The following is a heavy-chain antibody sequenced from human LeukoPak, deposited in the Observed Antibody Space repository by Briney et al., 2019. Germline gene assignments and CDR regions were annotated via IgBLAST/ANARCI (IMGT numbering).Heavy chain of an antibody. J-gene: IGHJ5*02. V-gene: IGHV4-34*01. D-gene: IGHD5-24*01. CDR1: GGSFSGYY. Sequence: SETLSLTCAVYGGSFSGYYWSWIRQPPGKGLEWIGEINHSGSTNYNPSLKSRVTISVDTSKNQLSLNLNSVTAADTAVYYCARDQTARWLQEGYHFDPWGQGTLVSVSS. CDR3: ARDQTARWLQEGYHFDP. CDR2: INHSGST.